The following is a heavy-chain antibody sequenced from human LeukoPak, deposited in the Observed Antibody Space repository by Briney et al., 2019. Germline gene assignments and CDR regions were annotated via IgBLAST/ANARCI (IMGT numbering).Heavy chain of an antibody. Sequence: ASVKVSCKASGYTFTDYYMHWVRQAPGQGLEWMGWMNPNSGNTGYAQKFQGRVTMTRNTSISTAYMELSSLRSEDTAVYYCARVKSSSWYRIIDYWGQGTLVTVSS. CDR3: ARVKSSSWYRIIDY. D-gene: IGHD6-13*01. J-gene: IGHJ4*02. V-gene: IGHV1-8*02. CDR1: GYTFTDYY. CDR2: MNPNSGNT.